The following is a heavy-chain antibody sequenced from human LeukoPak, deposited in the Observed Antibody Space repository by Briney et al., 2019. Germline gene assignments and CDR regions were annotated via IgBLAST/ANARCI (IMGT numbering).Heavy chain of an antibody. CDR1: GFTFDDYA. CDR3: ARSSSWSSNWFDP. V-gene: IGHV3-43*02. Sequence: QPGGSLRLSCAASGFTFDDYAMHWVRQAPGKVLEWVSLISGDGGSTYYADSVKGRFTISRDNSKNSLYLQMNSLRTEDTALYYCARSSSWSSNWFDPWGQGTLVTVSS. D-gene: IGHD6-13*01. J-gene: IGHJ5*02. CDR2: ISGDGGST.